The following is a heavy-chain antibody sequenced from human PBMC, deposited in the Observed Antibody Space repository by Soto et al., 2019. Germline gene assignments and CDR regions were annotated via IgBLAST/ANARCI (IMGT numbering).Heavy chain of an antibody. CDR3: VKDGGYCSSATCYSPRNHYFNA. V-gene: IGHV3-7*03. CDR1: GFDFSVYW. J-gene: IGHJ1*01. Sequence: GGSLRLSCAASGFDFSVYWMSWVRQAPGKGPEWVANIKFDGSEKQYVDSVKGRFTISRDNARNSVFLQMNSLRAGDTAVYYCVKDGGYCSSATCYSPRNHYFNAWGQGTLVTVSS. D-gene: IGHD2-2*01. CDR2: IKFDGSEK.